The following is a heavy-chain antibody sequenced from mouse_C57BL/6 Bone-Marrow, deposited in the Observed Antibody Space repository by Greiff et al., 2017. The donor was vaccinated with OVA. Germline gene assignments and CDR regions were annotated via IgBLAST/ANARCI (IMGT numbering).Heavy chain of an antibody. Sequence: VMLVESGAELARPGASVKLSCKASGYTFTSYGISWVKQRTGQGLEWIGEIYPRSGNTYYNEKFKGKATLTADKSSSTAYMELRSLTSEDSAVYFCARSGNAWFAYWGQGTLVTVAA. V-gene: IGHV1-81*01. CDR3: ARSGNAWFAY. CDR2: IYPRSGNT. D-gene: IGHD3-2*02. J-gene: IGHJ3*01. CDR1: GYTFTSYG.